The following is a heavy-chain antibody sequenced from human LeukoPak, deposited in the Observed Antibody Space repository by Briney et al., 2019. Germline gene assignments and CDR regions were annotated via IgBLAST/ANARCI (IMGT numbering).Heavy chain of an antibody. CDR3: ARGYDSSGL. V-gene: IGHV4-59*01. CDR2: IYYSASS. J-gene: IGHJ4*02. CDR1: GGSISN. D-gene: IGHD3-22*01. Sequence: SETLSLTCTVSGGSISNWSWIRQPPGKGLEWIGYIYYSASSNYNPSLKSRVTISLDTSKNQFSLKLSSVTAADTAVYYCARGYDSSGLWGQGTLVTVSS.